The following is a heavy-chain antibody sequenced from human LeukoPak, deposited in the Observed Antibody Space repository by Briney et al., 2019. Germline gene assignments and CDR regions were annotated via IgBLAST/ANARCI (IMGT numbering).Heavy chain of an antibody. CDR1: GFTLRSYA. CDR3: AKYGPQDSGSSHFDY. J-gene: IGHJ4*02. Sequence: GGSLTLSCALSGFTLRSYAMIWLRPAPGKGLEGVSAIRDSGSSTHYADSVKSRFTTSRDNSKNSLFLQMDSVRAEDTAIYYCAKYGPQDSGSSHFDYWGQGALVTVSS. D-gene: IGHD1-26*01. CDR2: IRDSGSST. V-gene: IGHV3-23*01.